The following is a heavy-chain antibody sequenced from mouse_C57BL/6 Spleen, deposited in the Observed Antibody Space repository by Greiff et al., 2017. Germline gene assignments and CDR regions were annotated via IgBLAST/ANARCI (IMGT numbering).Heavy chain of an antibody. J-gene: IGHJ3*01. V-gene: IGHV1-15*01. Sequence: VQLQQSGAELVRPGASVTLSCKASGYTFTDYEMHWVKQTPVHGLEWIGAIDPETGGTAYNQKFKGKAILTADKSSSTAYMELRSLTAEDSAVYYCTRSRRDRFWGQGTLVTVSA. CDR2: IDPETGGT. CDR1: GYTFTDYE. D-gene: IGHD3-3*01. CDR3: TRSRRDRF.